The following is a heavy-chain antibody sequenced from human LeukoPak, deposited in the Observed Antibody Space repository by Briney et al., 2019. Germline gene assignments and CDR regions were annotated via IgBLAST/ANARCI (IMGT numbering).Heavy chain of an antibody. D-gene: IGHD3-22*01. CDR1: GFTFDDYA. CDR3: AKDRRSSVRGMDV. V-gene: IGHV3-9*01. Sequence: GRSLRLSCAASGFTFDDYAMHWVRQAPGKGLEWVSGISWNSGSIGYADSVKGRFIISRDNAKNSLYLQMNSLRAEDTALYYCAKDRRSSVRGMDVWGQGTTVTVSS. J-gene: IGHJ6*02. CDR2: ISWNSGSI.